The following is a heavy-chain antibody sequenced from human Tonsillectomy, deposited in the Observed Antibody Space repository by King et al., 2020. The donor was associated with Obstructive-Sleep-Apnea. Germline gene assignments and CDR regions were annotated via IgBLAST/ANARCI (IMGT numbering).Heavy chain of an antibody. Sequence: DVQLVESGRGLVQPGGSLRLSCAASGFSFSRYWMSWVRQAPGKGLEWVANIKEDGSKTNYVDSLRGRFTISRDNAKNTLYLQMNVLRGEDTAVYYCVRDRNYDSGSIYYDVFDFWGQRTKVTVSS. CDR1: GFSFSRYW. CDR3: VRDRNYDSGSIYYDVFDF. J-gene: IGHJ3*01. V-gene: IGHV3-7*01. D-gene: IGHD3-10*01. CDR2: IKEDGSKT.